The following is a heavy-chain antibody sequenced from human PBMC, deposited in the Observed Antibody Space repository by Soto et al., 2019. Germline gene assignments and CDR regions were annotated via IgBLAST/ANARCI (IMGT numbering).Heavy chain of an antibody. CDR3: ARGAYYDSSGYYYFNAFDI. CDR2: MNPNSGNT. D-gene: IGHD3-22*01. J-gene: IGHJ3*02. V-gene: IGHV1-8*01. CDR1: GYTFTSDD. Sequence: QVQLVQSGAEVKKPGASVKVSCKASGYTFTSDDINWVRQATGQGLEWMGWMNPNSGNTGYAQKFQGRVTMTRNTSVSTAYMELSSLRSEDTAVYYCARGAYYDSSGYYYFNAFDIWGQGTMVTVSS.